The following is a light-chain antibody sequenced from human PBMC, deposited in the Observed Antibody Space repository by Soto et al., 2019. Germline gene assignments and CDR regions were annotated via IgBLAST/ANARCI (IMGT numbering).Light chain of an antibody. CDR1: QSITANS. Sequence: EIVLTQSPGTLSLSPGERATLSCRASQSITANSLAWYQQKPGQAPRLLIYGASTRATGIPDRFSGSGSGTDFPLTISSLEPADFAVYYCQQFGDSPMYTFGQGTTLEIK. J-gene: IGKJ2*01. CDR2: GAS. CDR3: QQFGDSPMYT. V-gene: IGKV3-20*01.